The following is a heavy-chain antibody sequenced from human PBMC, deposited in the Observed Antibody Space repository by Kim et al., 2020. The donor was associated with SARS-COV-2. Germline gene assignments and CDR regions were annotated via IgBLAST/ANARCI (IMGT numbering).Heavy chain of an antibody. D-gene: IGHD6-19*01. CDR2: RGST. V-gene: IGHV4-34*01. Sequence: RGSTKYTPTLNSRVTITTDTSKNQFSLKLSSVTAADTAVYYCARGGSVFTYWGQGTLVIVSS. CDR3: ARGGSVFTY. J-gene: IGHJ4*02.